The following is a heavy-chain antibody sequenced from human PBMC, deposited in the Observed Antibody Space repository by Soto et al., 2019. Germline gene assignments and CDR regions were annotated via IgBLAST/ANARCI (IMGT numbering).Heavy chain of an antibody. J-gene: IGHJ4*02. D-gene: IGHD2-2*01. CDR2: VSNSGSST. Sequence: PGGSLRLSCAASGFTFSSYSMNWVRQAPGRGLEWVSGVSNSGSSTYYADSVKGRFTISRDNSKNTLYLQMNRLRAEDTAVYYCAKHSRETTTCCGEDWGQGTRVTVSS. V-gene: IGHV3-23*01. CDR3: AKHSRETTTCCGED. CDR1: GFTFSSYS.